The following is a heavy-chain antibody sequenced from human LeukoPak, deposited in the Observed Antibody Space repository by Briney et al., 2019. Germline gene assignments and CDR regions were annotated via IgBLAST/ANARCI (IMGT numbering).Heavy chain of an antibody. CDR1: GFTFESYT. CDR2: ISYDGNSK. V-gene: IGHV3-30*18. Sequence: PGGSLRLSCAASGFTFESYTIHWVRQAPGKGLEWVAVISYDGNSKYYADSVKGRFTISRDNSKNTLFLQMNSLRADDTAVFYCAKDGGFYGENFDYWGQGTLVTVSS. D-gene: IGHD4-17*01. J-gene: IGHJ4*02. CDR3: AKDGGFYGENFDY.